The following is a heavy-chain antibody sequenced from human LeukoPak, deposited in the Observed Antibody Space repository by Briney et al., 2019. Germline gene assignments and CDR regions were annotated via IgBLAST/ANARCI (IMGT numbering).Heavy chain of an antibody. Sequence: GCGPTLSNPTPTLTLTCTFSGFSRSTSGVGVGWLRQPPGKALECLALIYWDDDKRYSPSLKSRLTLRKVTSKNQVEMAKPDNCYQATAIYSDAHRSSSWSFDYWGQGTLVTVSS. V-gene: IGHV2-5*02. CDR2: IYWDDDK. CDR3: AHRSSSWSFDY. D-gene: IGHD6-13*01. CDR1: GFSRSTSGVG. J-gene: IGHJ4*02.